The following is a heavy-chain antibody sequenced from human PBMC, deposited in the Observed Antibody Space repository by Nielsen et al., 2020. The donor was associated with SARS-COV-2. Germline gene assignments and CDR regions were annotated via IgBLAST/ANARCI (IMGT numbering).Heavy chain of an antibody. J-gene: IGHJ4*02. CDR3: ARDACSGGSCYDY. CDR2: IYYSGST. Sequence: SETLSLTCAVYGSSFNGYYWSWIRQPPGKGLEWIGYIYYSGSTNYNPSLKSRVTISLDTSKNQFSLKLSSVTAADTAVYYCARDACSGGSCYDYWGQGTLVTVSS. V-gene: IGHV4-59*12. CDR1: GSSFNGYY. D-gene: IGHD2-15*01.